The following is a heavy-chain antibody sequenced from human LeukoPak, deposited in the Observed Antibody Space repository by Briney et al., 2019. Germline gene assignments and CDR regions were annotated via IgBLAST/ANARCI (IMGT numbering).Heavy chain of an antibody. CDR3: TTGLGGG. CDR2: IKSKAEGGTA. D-gene: IGHD3-16*01. CDR1: GFTFSNAW. Sequence: GGSLRLSCAASGFTFSNAWMSWVRQAPGKGLEWVGRIKSKAEGGTADYGAPVKGRFTISRDDSKNTLYLQMNSLKTEDTAVYYCTTGLGGGWGQGTLVTVSS. V-gene: IGHV3-15*01. J-gene: IGHJ4*02.